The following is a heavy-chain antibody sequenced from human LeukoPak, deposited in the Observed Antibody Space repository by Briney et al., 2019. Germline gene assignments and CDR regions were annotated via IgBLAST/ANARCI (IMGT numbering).Heavy chain of an antibody. CDR2: ISSTSSTK. CDR1: GFTFSDFS. Sequence: GGSLRLSCAASGFTFSDFSMNWVRQAPGKGLEWVSYISSTSSTKYYADPVKGRFTVSRDNAKDSLYLQMNSLRDEDTAVYYCARDLISGDYTFDYWGQGALVTVSS. CDR3: ARDLISGDYTFDY. V-gene: IGHV3-48*02. J-gene: IGHJ4*02. D-gene: IGHD4-11*01.